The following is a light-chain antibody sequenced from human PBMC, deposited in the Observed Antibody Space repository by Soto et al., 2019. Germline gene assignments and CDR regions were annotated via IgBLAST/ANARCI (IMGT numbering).Light chain of an antibody. Sequence: DIQMTQSPSSLSASVGDRVTITCQASQDIDNNLNWYQQRSGKTPNVLIYDASNLKGGVPSRFSGSGSGTDFTFTISSLQPEDIATYYCQQYDDFPYTFGQGTKLEI. CDR1: QDIDNN. CDR2: DAS. J-gene: IGKJ2*01. V-gene: IGKV1-33*01. CDR3: QQYDDFPYT.